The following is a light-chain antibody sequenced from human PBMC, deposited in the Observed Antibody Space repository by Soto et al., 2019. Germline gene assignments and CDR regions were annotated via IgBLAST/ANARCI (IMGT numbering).Light chain of an antibody. J-gene: IGLJ2*01. CDR3: AAWADSLNGVA. Sequence: QSVLTQPPSASGTPGQTIAISCSGGSSNIGSHTVNWYQQLPGTAPRLLIYSNTQRPSGVSDRFSGYKSGTSASLAISGLQSEYEGDYYFAAWADSLNGVAFGEVTKLNVL. CDR2: SNT. CDR1: SSNIGSHT. V-gene: IGLV1-44*01.